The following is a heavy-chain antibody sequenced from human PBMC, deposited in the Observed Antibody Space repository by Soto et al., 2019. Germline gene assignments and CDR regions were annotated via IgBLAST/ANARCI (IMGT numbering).Heavy chain of an antibody. V-gene: IGHV3-23*01. CDR1: GFTFSSYA. CDR3: AKDLRGYYGPGSGGMDV. D-gene: IGHD3-10*01. Sequence: GGSLRLSCAASGFTFSSYAMSWVRQAPGKGLEWVSAISGSGGSTYYADSVKGRFTISRDNSKNTLYLQMNSLRAEDTAVYYCAKDLRGYYGPGSGGMDVWGQGTTVTVSS. J-gene: IGHJ6*02. CDR2: ISGSGGST.